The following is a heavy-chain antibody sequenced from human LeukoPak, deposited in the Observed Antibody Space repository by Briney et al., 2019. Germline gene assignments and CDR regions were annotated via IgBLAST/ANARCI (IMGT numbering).Heavy chain of an antibody. V-gene: IGHV1-69*05. CDR2: IIPIFGTA. CDR1: GGTFSSYA. Sequence: ASVKVSCKASGGTFSSYAISWVRQAPGQGLEWMGGIIPIFGTANYAQKFQGRVTITTDQSTSTAYMELSSLRSEDTAVYYCARSLYCCGDCYSRWFDPWGQGTLVTVSS. J-gene: IGHJ5*02. CDR3: ARSLYCCGDCYSRWFDP. D-gene: IGHD2-21*02.